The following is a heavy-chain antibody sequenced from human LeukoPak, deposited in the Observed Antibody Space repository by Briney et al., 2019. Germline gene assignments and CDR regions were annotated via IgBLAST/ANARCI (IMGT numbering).Heavy chain of an antibody. CDR3: ARDGLGYCSSTSCRPFDY. J-gene: IGHJ4*02. V-gene: IGHV3-48*01. Sequence: GGSLRLSCAASGFTFSSYSMNWVRQAPGKGLGWVSYISSSSSTIYDADSVKGRFTSSRDNAKNSLYLQLHSLRAEDTAVYYCARDGLGYCSSTSCRPFDYWGQGTLVTVSS. CDR2: ISSSSSTI. D-gene: IGHD2-2*01. CDR1: GFTFSSYS.